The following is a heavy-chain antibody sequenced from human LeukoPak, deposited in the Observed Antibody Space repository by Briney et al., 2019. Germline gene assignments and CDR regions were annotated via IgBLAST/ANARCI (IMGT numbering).Heavy chain of an antibody. Sequence: SDTLSLTCAVYGGSFSVYYWSWIPHPPGKGLEWIAEINHSGSTNYNPSLKSRVTISVDTSKNQFSLKLNSVTAADTAVYYCATRDYWGQGMMVTVSS. J-gene: IGHJ4*01. CDR1: GGSFSVYY. V-gene: IGHV4-34*01. CDR3: ATRDY. CDR2: INHSGST.